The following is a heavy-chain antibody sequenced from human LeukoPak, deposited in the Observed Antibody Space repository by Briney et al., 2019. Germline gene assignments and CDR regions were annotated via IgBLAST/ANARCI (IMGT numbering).Heavy chain of an antibody. Sequence: GGSLRLSCAASGFTFDDYAMHWVRQAPGKGLEWVSSITGGGDFMYYADSVKGRFTISRDNAKNSLYLQMNSLRVEDTAVYYCVGAFDTWGQGTLVTVSS. V-gene: IGHV3-21*01. CDR2: ITGGGDFM. CDR3: VGAFDT. J-gene: IGHJ5*02. CDR1: GFTFDDYA.